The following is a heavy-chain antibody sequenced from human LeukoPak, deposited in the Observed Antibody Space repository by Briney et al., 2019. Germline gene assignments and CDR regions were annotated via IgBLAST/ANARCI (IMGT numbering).Heavy chain of an antibody. CDR3: ARDLCTYSSCPNNWIDP. D-gene: IGHD6-6*01. Sequence: PSETLSLTCAVYDGSFSDFYWSWIRQPPGKGLEWIGEINHIGTTNYNPSFKSRVSISVDTSKNQFSLQLNSVTPEDTAVYYCARDLCTYSSCPNNWIDPWGQGTLVTVSS. CDR2: INHIGTT. V-gene: IGHV4-34*01. CDR1: DGSFSDFY. J-gene: IGHJ5*02.